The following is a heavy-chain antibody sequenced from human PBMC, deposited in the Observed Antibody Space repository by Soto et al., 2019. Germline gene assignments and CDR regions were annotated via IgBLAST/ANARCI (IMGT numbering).Heavy chain of an antibody. J-gene: IGHJ4*02. V-gene: IGHV3-66*01. Sequence: EVQLVESGGTLVQPGGSLRLSCAASGFTVSSDYMSWVRRAPGKGLEWVSVIYSGGDTHYADSVKGRFTISRDNSKNTLYLQMNSLRAEDTAVYYCAHFDWFIDYWGQGTLVTVSS. CDR2: IYSGGDT. D-gene: IGHD3-9*01. CDR1: GFTVSSDY. CDR3: AHFDWFIDY.